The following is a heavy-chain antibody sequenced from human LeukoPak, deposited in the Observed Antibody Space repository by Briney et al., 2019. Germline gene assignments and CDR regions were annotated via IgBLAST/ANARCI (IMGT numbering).Heavy chain of an antibody. Sequence: ESGPTLVNPTQTLTLTCTFSGFSLSTSPMCVSWIRQPPGKALEWLARIHWDDDKYYSTSLKTRLTISKDTSKNQVVLTMTNIDPVDTATYYCARTLFRDGYKEGPDYWGQGTLVTVSS. CDR3: ARTLFRDGYKEGPDY. CDR2: IHWDDDK. J-gene: IGHJ4*02. V-gene: IGHV2-70*11. D-gene: IGHD5-24*01. CDR1: GFSLSTSPMC.